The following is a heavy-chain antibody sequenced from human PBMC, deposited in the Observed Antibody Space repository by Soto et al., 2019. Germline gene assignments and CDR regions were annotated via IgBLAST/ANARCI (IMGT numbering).Heavy chain of an antibody. J-gene: IGHJ6*03. Sequence: EVQLVESGGGLVQPGGSLRLSCAASGFTFSSYDMNWVRQAPGKGLEWISYISTSSRAIHYADSVKGRFTISRDNVKNSLYLQINSLRDEDPAVYYCARDRGYCNVGSCYYMDVWGKGTTGTVSS. CDR1: GFTFSSYD. V-gene: IGHV3-48*02. D-gene: IGHD2-15*01. CDR2: ISTSSRAI. CDR3: ARDRGYCNVGSCYYMDV.